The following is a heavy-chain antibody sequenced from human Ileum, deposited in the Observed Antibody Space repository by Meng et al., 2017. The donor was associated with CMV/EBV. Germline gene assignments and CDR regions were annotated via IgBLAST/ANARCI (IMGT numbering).Heavy chain of an antibody. J-gene: IGHJ6*02. V-gene: IGHV4-34*01. D-gene: IGHD2-2*02. Sequence: SETLSLTCAVYGGSFSGYYWSWIRQPPGKGLEWIGEINHSGSTNYNPSLKSRVTISVDTSKNQFSLKLSSVTAADTAVYYCARALLYSYYYYGMDVWGQGTMVTVSS. CDR1: GGSFSGYY. CDR3: ARALLYSYYYYGMDV. CDR2: INHSGST.